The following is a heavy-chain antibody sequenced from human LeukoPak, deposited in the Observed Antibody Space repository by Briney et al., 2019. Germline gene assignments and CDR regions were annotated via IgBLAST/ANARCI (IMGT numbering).Heavy chain of an antibody. CDR2: IVVGSGNT. CDR1: VFTFTSSA. D-gene: IGHD3-3*01. Sequence: SVKVSCKASVFTFTSSAVQWVRQARGQRLEWIGWIVVGSGNTNYAQKFQERVTITRDMSTSTAYMELSSLRSEDTAVYYCASSLLEWLLYDYWGQGTLVTVSS. V-gene: IGHV1-58*01. CDR3: ASSLLEWLLYDY. J-gene: IGHJ4*02.